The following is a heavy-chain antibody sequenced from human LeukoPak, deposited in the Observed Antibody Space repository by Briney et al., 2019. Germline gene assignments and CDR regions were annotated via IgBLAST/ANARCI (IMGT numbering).Heavy chain of an antibody. CDR1: GFTVSSND. CDR3: APQLWDHPGP. V-gene: IGHV3-53*01. D-gene: IGHD3-16*01. J-gene: IGHJ5*02. CDR2: IYSGGST. Sequence: VQLVESGGGLIQPGGSLRLSCAASGFTVSSNDMSWVRQAPGKGLECISVIYSGGSTDYADSVKGRLTISRDNSKNTLYLQMNSLRAEDTAVYYCAPQLWDHPGPWGQGTLVIVSS.